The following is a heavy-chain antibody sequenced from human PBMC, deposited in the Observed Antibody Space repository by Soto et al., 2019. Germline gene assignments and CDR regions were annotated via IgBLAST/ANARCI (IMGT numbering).Heavy chain of an antibody. CDR2: INAGNGNT. J-gene: IGHJ4*02. Sequence: ASVKVSCKASGYTFTSYAMHWVRQAPGQRLEWMGWINAGNGNTKYSQKFQGRVTITRDTSASTAYMELSSLRSEDTAVYYCARGHGIVVVPAAPVDYWGQGTLVTVSS. CDR3: ARGHGIVVVPAAPVDY. D-gene: IGHD2-2*01. CDR1: GYTFTSYA. V-gene: IGHV1-3*01.